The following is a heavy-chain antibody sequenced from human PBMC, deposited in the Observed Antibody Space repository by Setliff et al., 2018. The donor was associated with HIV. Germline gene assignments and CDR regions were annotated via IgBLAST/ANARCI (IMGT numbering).Heavy chain of an antibody. D-gene: IGHD5-12*01. CDR2: INHSGST. J-gene: IGHJ4*02. Sequence: PSETLSLTCAVYGGSFSGYYRSWIRQPPGKWLEWIGEINHSGSTNYNPSLKSRVTISVDTSKNQFSLKLSSVTAADTAVYYCARGDSGYSGYDYFDYWGQGTLVTVSS. CDR3: ARGDSGYSGYDYFDY. CDR1: GGSFSGYY. V-gene: IGHV4-34*01.